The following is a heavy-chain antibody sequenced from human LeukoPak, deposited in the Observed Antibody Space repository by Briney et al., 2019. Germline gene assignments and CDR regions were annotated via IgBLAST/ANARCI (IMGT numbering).Heavy chain of an antibody. V-gene: IGHV4-59*01. D-gene: IGHD4/OR15-4a*01. CDR2: IYDTGEIT. CDR1: GGSISNYY. CDR3: ARMGAIAGASANVDF. Sequence: SETLSLTCTVSGGSISNYYWSWIRQPPGKGLEWIGYIYDTGEITDYSPSLKSRVTISVDTSKNQFSLRLNSVTTADTAVYYCARMGAIAGASANVDFWGQGTLVTVYS. J-gene: IGHJ4*02.